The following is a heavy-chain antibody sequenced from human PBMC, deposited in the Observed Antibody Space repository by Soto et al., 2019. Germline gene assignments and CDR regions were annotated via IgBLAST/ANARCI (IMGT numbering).Heavy chain of an antibody. CDR2: IHHSGST. V-gene: IGHV4-4*02. CDR1: GGSISISNW. CDR3: ARVSIAVAALGAFDI. Sequence: SETLSLTCAVSGGSISISNWWSWVRQPPGKGLEWIGEIHHSGSTNYNPSLKSRVTISVDKSKNQFSLKLRSVTAADTAVYYCARVSIAVAALGAFDIWGQGTMVT. D-gene: IGHD6-19*01. J-gene: IGHJ3*02.